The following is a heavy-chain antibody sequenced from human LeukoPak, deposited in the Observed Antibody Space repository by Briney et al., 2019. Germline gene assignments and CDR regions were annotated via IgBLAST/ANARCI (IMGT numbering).Heavy chain of an antibody. D-gene: IGHD6-13*01. CDR3: ARDPGIAAAGTDY. CDR1: GFTFSSYS. J-gene: IGHJ4*02. Sequence: NSGGSLRLSCAASGFTFSSYSMNWVRQAPGKGLEWVSSISSSSSYIYYADSVKGRFTISRDNAKNSLYLQMNSLRAEDTAVYYCARDPGIAAAGTDYWGQGTLVTVSS. V-gene: IGHV3-21*01. CDR2: ISSSSSYI.